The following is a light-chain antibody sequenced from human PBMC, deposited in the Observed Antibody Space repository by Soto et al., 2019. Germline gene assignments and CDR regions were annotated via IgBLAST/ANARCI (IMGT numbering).Light chain of an antibody. V-gene: IGLV2-8*01. CDR2: EVS. J-gene: IGLJ3*02. CDR3: SSYAGSNNPWV. CDR1: SSDVGGYNY. Sequence: QSVLTQPPSASGSPGQSVTISCTGTSSDVGGYNYVSWYQQHPGKAPKLMIYEVSKRPSGVPDRFSGSKSGNTASLTVSGLQAEDEADYYCSSYAGSNNPWVFGGGTQLTVL.